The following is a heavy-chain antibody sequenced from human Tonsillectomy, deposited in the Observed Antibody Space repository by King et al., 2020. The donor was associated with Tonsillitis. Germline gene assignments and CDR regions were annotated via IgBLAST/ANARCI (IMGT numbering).Heavy chain of an antibody. D-gene: IGHD3-22*01. CDR3: ARDSYYDGSGYSDY. CDR1: GYTFTDYY. J-gene: IGHJ4*02. V-gene: IGHV1-2*02. Sequence: QLVQSGAEVKKPGASVKVSCKASGYTFTDYYIHWVRQAPGQGLEWMGWINPNSGGTNYAQKFQGRVTMTRDTSISTPYMELSRLGSDDTAVYFCARDSYYDGSGYSDYWGQGTLVTVSS. CDR2: INPNSGGT.